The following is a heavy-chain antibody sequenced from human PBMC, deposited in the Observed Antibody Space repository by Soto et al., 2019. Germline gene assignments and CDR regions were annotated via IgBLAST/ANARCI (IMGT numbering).Heavy chain of an antibody. CDR3: ARARRITIFGVDYYYYGMDV. D-gene: IGHD3-3*01. Sequence: ASVKVSCKASGGTFSSYAISWVRQAPGQGLEWMGGIIPIFGTANYAQKFQGRVTITADESTSTAYMELSSLRSEDTAVYYCARARRITIFGVDYYYYGMDVWGQGTTVTVSS. V-gene: IGHV1-69*13. CDR1: GGTFSSYA. CDR2: IIPIFGTA. J-gene: IGHJ6*02.